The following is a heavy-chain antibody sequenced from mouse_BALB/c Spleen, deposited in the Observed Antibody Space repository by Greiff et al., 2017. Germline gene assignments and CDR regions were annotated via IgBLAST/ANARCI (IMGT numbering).Heavy chain of an antibody. J-gene: IGHJ3*01. V-gene: IGHV5-6*01. CDR3: ARQVPGTWFAY. D-gene: IGHD4-1*01. CDR2: ISSGGSYT. CDR1: GFTFSSYG. Sequence: EVKLMESGGDLVKPGGSLKLSCAASGFTFSSYGMSWVRQTPDKRLEWVATISSGGSYTYYPDSVKGRFTISRDNAKNTLYLQMSSLKSEDTAMYYCARQVPGTWFAYWGQGTLVTVSA.